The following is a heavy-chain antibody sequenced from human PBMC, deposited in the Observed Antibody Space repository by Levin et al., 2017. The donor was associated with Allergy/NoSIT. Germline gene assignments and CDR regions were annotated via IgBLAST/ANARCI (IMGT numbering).Heavy chain of an antibody. J-gene: IGHJ4*02. CDR1: GASVSGADYY. V-gene: IGHV4-30-4*01. D-gene: IGHD2-2*01. CDR3: ARSPDCTTTSCFSLFDY. CDR2: IYHNGIT. Sequence: KASETLSLTCTVSGASVSGADYYWSWIRQPPGKGLEWVGYIYHNGITFYSPSLKSRLTISLDTSKNHFSLNLNSVTAADTAVYYCARSPDCTTTSCFSLFDYWGQGALVTVSS.